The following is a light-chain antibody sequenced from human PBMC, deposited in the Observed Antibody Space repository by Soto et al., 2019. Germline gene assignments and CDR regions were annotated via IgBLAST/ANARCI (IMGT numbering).Light chain of an antibody. Sequence: EIVLTQSPATLSLSPGERATLSCRASQSVTNYVAWYQQKPGQAPRLLIYDASNRATGIPARFSGSGSGTDFTLTISSVEPEDFGVYYCQQRDDLYTFCQGTKMEIK. CDR3: QQRDDLYT. CDR2: DAS. J-gene: IGKJ2*01. V-gene: IGKV3-11*01. CDR1: QSVTNY.